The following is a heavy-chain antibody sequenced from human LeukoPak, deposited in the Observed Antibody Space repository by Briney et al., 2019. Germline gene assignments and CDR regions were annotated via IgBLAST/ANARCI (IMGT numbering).Heavy chain of an antibody. CDR2: IKQDGSEK. J-gene: IGHJ4*02. CDR1: GFTFSSYW. Sequence: PGGSLRLSCAASGFTFSSYWMSWVRQAPGKGLEWVANIKQDGSEKYYVDSVKGRFTISRDNAKNSLYLQMNSLRAGDTAVYYCARGLRGYSYGYDFDYWGQGTLVTVSS. CDR3: ARGLRGYSYGYDFDY. V-gene: IGHV3-7*04. D-gene: IGHD5-18*01.